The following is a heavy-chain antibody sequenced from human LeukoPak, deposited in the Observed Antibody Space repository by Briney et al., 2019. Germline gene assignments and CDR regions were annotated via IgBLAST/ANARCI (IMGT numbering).Heavy chain of an antibody. CDR3: ARHNYCSSTSCYSP. J-gene: IGHJ5*02. Sequence: PSETLSLTCTVSGGSTSRRDNYWGWIRQPPGKGLEWIGYIYYSGSTYYNPSLKSRVTISVDTSKNQCSLKLSSVTAADTAVYYCARHNYCSSTSCYSPWGQGTLVTVSS. D-gene: IGHD2-2*01. CDR2: IYYSGST. V-gene: IGHV4-30-4*08. CDR1: GGSTSRRDNY.